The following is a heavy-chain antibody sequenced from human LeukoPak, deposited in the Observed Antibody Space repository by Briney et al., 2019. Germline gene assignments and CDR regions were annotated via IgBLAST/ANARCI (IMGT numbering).Heavy chain of an antibody. CDR1: WITGSNNL. D-gene: IGHD6-6*01. J-gene: IGHJ4*02. Sequence: GFLRPSCAASWITGSNNLMWLGRPAPGERVEWVSVIYSGGSTYYADSVKGRFTISRDNSKNTLYLQMNSLRVEDTGVYYCAGPSSSGVGYWGQGTLVTVSS. CDR2: IYSGGST. CDR3: AGPSSSGVGY. V-gene: IGHV3-53*05.